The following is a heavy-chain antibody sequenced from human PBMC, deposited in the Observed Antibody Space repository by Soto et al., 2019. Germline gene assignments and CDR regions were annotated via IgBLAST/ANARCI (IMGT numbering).Heavy chain of an antibody. CDR1: GFTFSNFA. V-gene: IGHV3-64*01. J-gene: IGHJ3*02. CDR2: ISSSGDST. Sequence: GGSLRLSWAASGFTFSNFAIHWVRQAPGEGLESVSSISSSGDSTYYVNSVKGRFTISRDNSKNTIYLQMGSLRPEDMAVYYCARAQGAGSAYVFDIWGQGTMVTVSS. CDR3: ARAQGAGSAYVFDI.